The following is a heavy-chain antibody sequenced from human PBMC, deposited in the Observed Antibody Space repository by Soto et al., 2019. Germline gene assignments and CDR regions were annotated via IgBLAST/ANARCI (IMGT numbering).Heavy chain of an antibody. V-gene: IGHV3-23*01. J-gene: IGHJ2*01. CDR2: IDNSDGTT. Sequence: GQGLECVSRIDNSDGTTYYADSVKGRFTISRDNSKNRLYLKMNGLRAEDTAVYYCFFFQAEDGIRDTVPVSAFLLNRSSDL. D-gene: IGHD2-15*01. CDR3: FFFQAEDGIRDTVPVSAFLLNRSSDL.